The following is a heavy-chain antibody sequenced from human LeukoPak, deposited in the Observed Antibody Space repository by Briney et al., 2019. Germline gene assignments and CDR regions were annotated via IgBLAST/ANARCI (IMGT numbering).Heavy chain of an antibody. Sequence: GGSLRLSCAASGFTFSSHWMSWVRQAPGKGLEWLAHIKPDGGEEFYVDSVRGRFTISRDDSKNMLYLQMNSLRVEDTAVYYCARDLNLGTTDSYWGQGTLVTISS. V-gene: IGHV3-7*01. CDR3: ARDLNLGTTDSY. CDR2: IKPDGGEE. J-gene: IGHJ4*02. D-gene: IGHD4-4*01. CDR1: GFTFSSHW.